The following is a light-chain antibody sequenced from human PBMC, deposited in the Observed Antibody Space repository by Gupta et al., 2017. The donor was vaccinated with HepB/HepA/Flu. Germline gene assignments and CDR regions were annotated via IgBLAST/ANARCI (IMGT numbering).Light chain of an antibody. CDR1: QSVGSS. J-gene: IGKJ1*01. CDR2: CAS. V-gene: IGKV3-15*01. Sequence: EIVMTQSSATLSVSPGERATLPCRASQSVGSSISWYQQQPGGDPRLLIYCASTSTTGIPARWIGSGSGTEYTPIISSLQSEDYSVDYCWQYNNKWPRTFGEGTKVEIK. CDR3: WQYNNKWPRT.